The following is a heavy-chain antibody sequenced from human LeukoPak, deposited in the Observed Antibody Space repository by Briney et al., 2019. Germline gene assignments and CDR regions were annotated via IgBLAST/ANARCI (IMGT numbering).Heavy chain of an antibody. CDR2: IWHDGSNK. V-gene: IGHV3-33*06. J-gene: IGHJ4*02. Sequence: GGSLRLSCAASGFTFSSYGMHWVRQAPGKGLEWVALIWHDGSNKYYADSVKGRFTISRDNSKNTLYLQMNSLTAEDTAVYYCAKDLGTNKLVDYWGQGTLVTVSS. D-gene: IGHD1-26*01. CDR3: AKDLGTNKLVDY. CDR1: GFTFSSYG.